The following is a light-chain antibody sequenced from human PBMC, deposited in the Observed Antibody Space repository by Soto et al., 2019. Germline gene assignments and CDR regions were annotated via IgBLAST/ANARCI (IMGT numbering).Light chain of an antibody. CDR3: QHYGISRT. CDR2: GAS. V-gene: IGKV3-20*01. Sequence: EIVLTQSPGTLSLSPGERATLSCRASQSVSSSFLAWYQQKPGQAPRLLIYGASNRATGIPDRFSGSGSGTDFTLTISRLEPGDFAVYYCQHYGISRTFGQGTKVDIK. J-gene: IGKJ1*01. CDR1: QSVSSSF.